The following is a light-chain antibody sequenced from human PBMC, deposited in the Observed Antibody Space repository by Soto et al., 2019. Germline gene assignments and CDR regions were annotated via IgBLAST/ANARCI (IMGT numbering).Light chain of an antibody. CDR1: QSISHY. Sequence: DIQMTQSPSSLSASVGDRVTITCRASQSISHYLNWYQQRPGKAPKLLIYDTSTLQSGVSSRFSGSGSGTDFTLTIRSLQPEDFATYYCQQSHSDPLTFGGGTRVEI. V-gene: IGKV1-39*01. CDR2: DTS. J-gene: IGKJ4*01. CDR3: QQSHSDPLT.